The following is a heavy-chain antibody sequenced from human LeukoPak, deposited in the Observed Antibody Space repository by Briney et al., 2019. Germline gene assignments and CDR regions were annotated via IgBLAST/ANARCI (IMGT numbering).Heavy chain of an antibody. Sequence: GGSLRLSCAASGFTLRNYWMHWLPQVPGKRLVWVSRISGDGSDTNYADSVKGRFTISRDNAKNTLFLQINSLRAEDTAVYYCARYSSSSGGASYYLDYWGHGTLVTPSS. J-gene: IGHJ4*01. V-gene: IGHV3-74*01. D-gene: IGHD6-6*01. CDR3: ARYSSSSGGASYYLDY. CDR1: GFTLRNYW. CDR2: ISGDGSDT.